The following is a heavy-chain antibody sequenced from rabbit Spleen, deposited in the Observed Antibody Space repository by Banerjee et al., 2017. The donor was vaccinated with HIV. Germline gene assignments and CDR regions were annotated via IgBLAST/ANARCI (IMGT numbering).Heavy chain of an antibody. CDR2: IWTGTTAIT. CDR1: GFSFSSGYD. J-gene: IGHJ4*01. V-gene: IGHV1S40*01. D-gene: IGHD4-1*01. Sequence: QSLEESGGGLVKPGASLTLTCTASGFSFSSGYDMCWVRQAPGKGLEWIGTIWTGTTAITWYASWAKGRFTISKTSSTTVTLQLSSLTAADTATYFCARDLAGVIGWNFSLWGPGTLVTVS. CDR3: ARDLAGVIGWNFSL.